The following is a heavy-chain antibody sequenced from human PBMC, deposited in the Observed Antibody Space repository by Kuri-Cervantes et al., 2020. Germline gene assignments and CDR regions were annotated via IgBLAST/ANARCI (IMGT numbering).Heavy chain of an antibody. CDR1: GGSISSSSYY. J-gene: IGHJ4*02. Sequence: GSLRLSCTVSGGSISSSSYYWGWIRQPPGKGLEWIGSIYYSGSTNYNPSLKSRVTISVDTSKNQFSLKLSSVTAADTAVYYCASSEIAAAGVISYWGQGTLVTVSS. CDR3: ASSEIAAAGVISY. D-gene: IGHD6-13*01. CDR2: IYYSGST. V-gene: IGHV4-39*07.